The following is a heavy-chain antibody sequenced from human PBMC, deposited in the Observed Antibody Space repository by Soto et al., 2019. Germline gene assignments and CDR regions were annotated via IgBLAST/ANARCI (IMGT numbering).Heavy chain of an antibody. Sequence: GGSLRLSCAASGFDVSSHYMSWVRQAPGKGLDWVSIIYSGGVTYHAESVKGRFTVSGDISKNTLSLQMNSLRDEDTAVYYCARHITIFGVVHDLYGMDVWGQGTTVTVSS. CDR1: GFDVSSHY. CDR3: ARHITIFGVVHDLYGMDV. J-gene: IGHJ6*02. CDR2: IYSGGVT. V-gene: IGHV3-53*01. D-gene: IGHD3-3*01.